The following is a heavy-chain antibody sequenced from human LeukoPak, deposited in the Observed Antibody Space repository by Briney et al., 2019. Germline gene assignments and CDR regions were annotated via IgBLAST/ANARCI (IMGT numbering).Heavy chain of an antibody. V-gene: IGHV3-30-3*01. CDR1: GFTFSSYA. CDR3: ARDYDSSGYFGY. CDR2: ISYDGSNK. J-gene: IGHJ4*02. Sequence: GGSLRLSCAASGFTFSSYATHWVRQAPGKGLEWVAVISYDGSNKYYADSVKGRFTISRDNSKNTLYLQMNSLRAEDTAVYYCARDYDSSGYFGYWGQGTLVTVSS. D-gene: IGHD3-22*01.